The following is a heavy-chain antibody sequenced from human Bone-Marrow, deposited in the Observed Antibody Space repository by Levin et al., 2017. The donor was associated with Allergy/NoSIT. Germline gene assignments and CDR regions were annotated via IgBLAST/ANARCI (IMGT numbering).Heavy chain of an antibody. D-gene: IGHD1-20*01. J-gene: IGHJ1*01. CDR1: GFSFSTFT. V-gene: IGHV3-21*01. CDR2: IIGSGSFK. CDR3: AIGHNLK. Sequence: GGSLRLSCAASGFSFSTFTMNWVRQAPGKGLEWVSSIIGSGSFKNYADSVKGRFTISRDNAKNSLYLHMNSLRAEDTAVYYCAIGHNLKWGQGTLVTVSS.